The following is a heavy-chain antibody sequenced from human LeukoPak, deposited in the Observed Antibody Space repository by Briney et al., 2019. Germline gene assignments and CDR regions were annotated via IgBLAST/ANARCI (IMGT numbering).Heavy chain of an antibody. Sequence: GGSLRLSCAASGFTFSSHSMNWVRQAPGKGLEWVSVIYSGGSTYYADSVKGRFTISRDNSKNTLYLQMNSLRAEDTAVYYCAIRSDELWFGESPPLGYGMDVWGQGTTVTVSS. CDR2: IYSGGST. CDR1: GFTFSSHS. D-gene: IGHD3-10*01. CDR3: AIRSDELWFGESPPLGYGMDV. V-gene: IGHV3-53*01. J-gene: IGHJ6*02.